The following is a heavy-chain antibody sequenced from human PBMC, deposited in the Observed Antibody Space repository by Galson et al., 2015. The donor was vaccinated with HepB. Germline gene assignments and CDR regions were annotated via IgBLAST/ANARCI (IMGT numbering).Heavy chain of an antibody. Sequence: SLRLSCAASGFTFSSYGMHWVRPAPGKGLEWVAIISYAGSHTYYGDSVKGRFTISRDNARYTLSLQMNSLRAEDTAMYYCAKDLLPTAGPMVYYFDSWGQGTRVAVSS. D-gene: IGHD3-10*01. CDR3: AKDLLPTAGPMVYYFDS. CDR2: ISYAGSHT. V-gene: IGHV3-30*18. CDR1: GFTFSSYG. J-gene: IGHJ4*02.